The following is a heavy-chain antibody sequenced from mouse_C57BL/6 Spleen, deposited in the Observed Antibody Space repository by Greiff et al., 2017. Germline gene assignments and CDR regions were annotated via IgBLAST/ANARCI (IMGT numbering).Heavy chain of an antibody. CDR1: GFTFSSYA. J-gene: IGHJ3*01. V-gene: IGHV5-4*01. CDR3: AREITTVVADWFAY. CDR2: ISDGGSYT. D-gene: IGHD1-1*01. Sequence: EVQLVESGGGLVKPGGSLKLSCAASGFTFSSYAMSWVRQTPEKRLEWVATISDGGSYTYYPYNVKGRFTISRANAKNNLYLQMSHLKSEDTAMYYCAREITTVVADWFAYWGQGTLVTVSA.